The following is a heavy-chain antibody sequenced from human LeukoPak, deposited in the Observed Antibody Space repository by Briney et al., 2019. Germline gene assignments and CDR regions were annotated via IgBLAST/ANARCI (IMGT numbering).Heavy chain of an antibody. Sequence: ASVKVSCKASGYTFTSYDINWVRQATGQGLEWMGWMNPNSGNTGYAQKFQGRVTITRNTSISTAYMELSSLRSEDTAVYYCARAGTVTTHSYYYYYYMDVWGKGTTVTVSS. J-gene: IGHJ6*03. CDR2: MNPNSGNT. D-gene: IGHD4-11*01. CDR1: GYTFTSYD. V-gene: IGHV1-8*03. CDR3: ARAGTVTTHSYYYYYYMDV.